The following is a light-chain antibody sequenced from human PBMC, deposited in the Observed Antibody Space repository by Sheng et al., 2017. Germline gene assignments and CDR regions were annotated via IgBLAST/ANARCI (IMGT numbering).Light chain of an antibody. CDR2: GAS. V-gene: IGKV3-20*01. J-gene: IGKJ2*03. CDR1: QSISGSIY. CDR3: QQYGNSPPFS. Sequence: EIVLTQSPGTLSLSPGERATVSCRASQSISGSIYLAWFQQKPGQAPRLLIHGASLRATGIPDRFSGSGSGTDFTLTISRLEPEDFAVYYCQQYGNSPPFSFGQGTKLEIK.